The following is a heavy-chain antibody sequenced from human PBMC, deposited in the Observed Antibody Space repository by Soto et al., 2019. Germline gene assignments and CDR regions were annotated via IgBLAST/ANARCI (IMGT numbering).Heavy chain of an antibody. CDR2: IKSKTDGGTT. CDR1: GFTFSNAW. Sequence: GGSLRLSCAASGFTFSNAWMSWVRQAPGKGLEWVGRIKSKTDGGTTDYAAPVKGRFTISRDDSKNTLYLQMNSLKTEDTAVYYCTTLMITFGGALARDYWGQGTLVTVSS. CDR3: TTLMITFGGALARDY. D-gene: IGHD3-16*01. V-gene: IGHV3-15*07. J-gene: IGHJ4*02.